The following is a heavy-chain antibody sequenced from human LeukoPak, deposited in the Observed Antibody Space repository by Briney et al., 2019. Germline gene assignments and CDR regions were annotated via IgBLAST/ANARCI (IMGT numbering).Heavy chain of an antibody. CDR3: ARGNGGDYYDSSGYPGFYVGY. J-gene: IGHJ4*02. CDR1: GFTFSDYY. V-gene: IGHV3-11*05. D-gene: IGHD3-22*01. Sequence: PGGSLRLSCAASGFTFSDYYMSRIRQAPGKGLEWVSYISSSSSYTNYADSVKGRFTISRDNAKNSLYLQMNSLRAEDTAVYYCARGNGGDYYDSSGYPGFYVGYWGQGTLVTVSS. CDR2: ISSSSSYT.